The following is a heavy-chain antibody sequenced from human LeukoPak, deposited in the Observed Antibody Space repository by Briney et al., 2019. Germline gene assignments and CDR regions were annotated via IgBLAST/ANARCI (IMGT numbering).Heavy chain of an antibody. J-gene: IGHJ6*03. Sequence: PGGSLRLSCAASGFTFSNYAMHWVRQAPGKGLEWVANIKQDGSEKYYVDSVKGRFTISRDNAKNSLYLQMNSLRAEDTAVYYCARVSGDDYYYYYMDVWGKGTTVTISS. V-gene: IGHV3-7*01. CDR2: IKQDGSEK. CDR3: ARVSGDDYYYYYMDV. CDR1: GFTFSNYA. D-gene: IGHD4-17*01.